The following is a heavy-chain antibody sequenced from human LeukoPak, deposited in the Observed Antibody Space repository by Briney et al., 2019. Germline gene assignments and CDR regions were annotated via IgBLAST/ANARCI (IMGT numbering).Heavy chain of an antibody. V-gene: IGHV4-4*07. Sequence: SETLSLTCTVSGGSMSSYYWSWIGQPAGKGLEWIGRIYTSGSTNYNPSLKSRVTMSVDTSKNQFSLKLSSVTAADTAVYYCARDFKRKEWFGDRNWFDPWGQGTLVTVSS. CDR3: ARDFKRKEWFGDRNWFDP. J-gene: IGHJ5*02. CDR1: GGSMSSYY. D-gene: IGHD3-10*01. CDR2: IYTSGST.